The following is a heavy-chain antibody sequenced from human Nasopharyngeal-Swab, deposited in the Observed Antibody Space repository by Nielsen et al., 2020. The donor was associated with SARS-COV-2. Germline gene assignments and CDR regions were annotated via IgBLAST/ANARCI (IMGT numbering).Heavy chain of an antibody. Sequence: WIRQPPGKGLEWIGYIYYSGSTNYNPSLKSRVTIPVDTSKNQFSLKLSSVTAADTAVYYCARAGDYVWGSYRYGRGPHDAFDIWGQGTMVTVSS. CDR2: IYYSGST. D-gene: IGHD3-16*02. J-gene: IGHJ3*02. CDR3: ARAGDYVWGSYRYGRGPHDAFDI. V-gene: IGHV4-59*01.